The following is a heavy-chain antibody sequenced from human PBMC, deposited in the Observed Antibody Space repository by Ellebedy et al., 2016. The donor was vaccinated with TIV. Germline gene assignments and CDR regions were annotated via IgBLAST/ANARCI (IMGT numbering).Heavy chain of an antibody. Sequence: GESLKISCAASGFTFSNYWMTWVRQAPGKGLEWVANIKQDGSEKYYVDSVEGRFSISRDNAKNSLFLQMNSLSPEDTAVYYCARDQWLGRAYYFDSWGQGTLVTVSS. CDR1: GFTFSNYW. J-gene: IGHJ4*02. V-gene: IGHV3-7*01. D-gene: IGHD6-19*01. CDR3: ARDQWLGRAYYFDS. CDR2: IKQDGSEK.